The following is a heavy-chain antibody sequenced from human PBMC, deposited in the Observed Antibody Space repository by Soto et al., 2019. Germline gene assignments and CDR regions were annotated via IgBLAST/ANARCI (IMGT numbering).Heavy chain of an antibody. V-gene: IGHV3-23*01. J-gene: IGHJ6*02. CDR1: GFTFSSYA. CDR2: ISGSGGST. D-gene: IGHD2-2*01. CDR3: AKGIVVVPAAIAGGHYYYYYGMDV. Sequence: GGSLRLSCAASGFTFSSYAMSWVRQAPGKGLEWVSAISGSGGSTYYADSVKGRFTISRDNSKNTLYLQMNSLRAEDTAVYYCAKGIVVVPAAIAGGHYYYYYGMDVWGQGTTVTVSS.